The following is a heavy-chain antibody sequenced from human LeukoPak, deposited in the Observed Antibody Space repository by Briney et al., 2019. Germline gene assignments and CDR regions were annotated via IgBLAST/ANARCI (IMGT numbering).Heavy chain of an antibody. CDR2: ISSSSTI. CDR1: GFTFSSYS. CDR3: AKEKSRAFDI. V-gene: IGHV3-48*04. Sequence: PGGSLRLSCAASGFTFSSYSMNWVRQAPGKGLEWVSYISSSSTIYYADSVKGRFTISRDNAKNSLYLQMNSLRAEDTAVYYCAKEKSRAFDIWGQGTMVTVSS. J-gene: IGHJ3*02.